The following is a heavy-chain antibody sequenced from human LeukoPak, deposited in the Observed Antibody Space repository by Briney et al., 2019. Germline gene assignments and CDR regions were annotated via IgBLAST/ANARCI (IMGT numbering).Heavy chain of an antibody. CDR1: GFTFSSYS. D-gene: IGHD3-3*01. Sequence: GGSLRLSCAASGFTFSSYSMNWVRQAPGKGLEWVSSISSSSSYIYYADSVKGRFTISRDNAKNSLYLQMNSLRSEDTAVYYCASGKRITIFGVVIPTPFDYWGQGTLVTVSS. CDR2: ISSSSSYI. V-gene: IGHV3-21*04. J-gene: IGHJ4*02. CDR3: ASGKRITIFGVVIPTPFDY.